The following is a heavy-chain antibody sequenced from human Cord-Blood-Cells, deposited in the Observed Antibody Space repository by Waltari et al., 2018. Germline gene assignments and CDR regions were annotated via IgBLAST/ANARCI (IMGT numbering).Heavy chain of an antibody. J-gene: IGHJ6*02. CDR3: ARDLDYYYYYGMDV. CDR2: ISYDGSNK. V-gene: IGHV3-30-3*01. CDR1: GFTFSSYA. D-gene: IGHD1-1*01. Sequence: QVQLVESGGGVVQPGRSLRLSCAASGFTFSSYAMHWVRQAPGKGLEWVAVISYDGSNKYYADSVKGRFTISRDNSKNTLYLQMNSLRAEDTAVYYCARDLDYYYYYGMDVWGQGTTVTVSS.